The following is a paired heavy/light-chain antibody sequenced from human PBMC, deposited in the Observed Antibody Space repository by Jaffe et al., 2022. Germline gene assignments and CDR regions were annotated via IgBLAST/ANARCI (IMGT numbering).Light chain of an antibody. CDR3: QQYNNWPRNT. CDR2: GAS. J-gene: IGKJ2*01. V-gene: IGKV3-15*01. CDR1: QSVNNN. Sequence: EIVMTQSPATLSMSPGERATLSCRASQSVNNNLAWYQQKPGQAPRLLIYGASTRATGIPARFSGSGSGTEFTLTISSLQSEDFAVYYCQQYNNWPRNTFGQGTKLDIK.
Heavy chain of an antibody. V-gene: IGHV3-48*04. CDR1: EFIFSSYS. D-gene: IGHD4-17*01. J-gene: IGHJ4*02. CDR2: ISASGATI. Sequence: EVQLVESGGGLVQPGGSLRVSCAASEFIFSSYSMNWVRQAPGKGLEWVSYISASGATIYYADSVKGRFTISRDNAKNSLYLQMNSLRAEDTAVYYCARGVYGDYAVDYWGQGTLVTVSS. CDR3: ARGVYGDYAVDY.